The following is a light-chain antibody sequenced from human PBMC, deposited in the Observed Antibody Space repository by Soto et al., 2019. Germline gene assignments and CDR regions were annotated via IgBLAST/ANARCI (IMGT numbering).Light chain of an antibody. CDR2: GAS. J-gene: IGKJ1*01. Sequence: EIVMTQSPGTLSVSPVERATLSCRASQSVSSSYLAWYQQKPGQAPRLLIYGASSRATGIPDRFSGSGSGTDFTLTISRLEPEDFAVYYCQQYGSSQTFGQGTKVDIK. CDR3: QQYGSSQT. V-gene: IGKV3-20*01. CDR1: QSVSSSY.